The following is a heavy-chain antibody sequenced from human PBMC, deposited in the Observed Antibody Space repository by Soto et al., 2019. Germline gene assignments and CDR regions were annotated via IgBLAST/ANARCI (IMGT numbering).Heavy chain of an antibody. CDR3: ARAGGVAAAGTRLTGRYRPFDY. D-gene: IGHD6-13*01. J-gene: IGHJ4*02. CDR2: INHSGST. V-gene: IGHV4-34*01. CDR1: GGSFSGYY. Sequence: PSETLSLTCAVYGGSFSGYYWSWIRQPPGKGLEWIGEINHSGSTNYNPSLKSRVTISVDTSKNQFSLKLSSVTAADTAVYYCARAGGVAAAGTRLTGRYRPFDYWGQGTLVTVSS.